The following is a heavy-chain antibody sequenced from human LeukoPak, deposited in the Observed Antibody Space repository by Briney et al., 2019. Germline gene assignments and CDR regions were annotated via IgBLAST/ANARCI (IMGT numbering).Heavy chain of an antibody. CDR2: IRYDGSNK. Sequence: PGGSLRLSCAASGFTFSSYGMHWVRQAPGKGLEWVAFIRYDGSNKYYADSVKGRFTISRDNSKNTLYLQMNSLRAEDTAVYYCANPSSGYFHYFDYWGQGTLVTVSS. D-gene: IGHD3-3*01. CDR3: ANPSSGYFHYFDY. J-gene: IGHJ4*02. V-gene: IGHV3-30*02. CDR1: GFTFSSYG.